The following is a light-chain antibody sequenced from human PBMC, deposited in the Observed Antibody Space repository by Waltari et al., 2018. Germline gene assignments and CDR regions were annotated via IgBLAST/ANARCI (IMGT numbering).Light chain of an antibody. CDR2: VNSDGSH. CDR1: RGPSSYP. V-gene: IGLV4-69*01. Sequence: QVVLTQSPSASASLGASVKPTSPLSRGPSSYPIPWQRPQPEKGPRYLMKVNSDGSHNKGDGIPERFSGSSSGAERYLTISGLQSEDEADYYCQAWDGNTFYVFGTGTKVTVL. CDR3: QAWDGNTFYV. J-gene: IGLJ1*01.